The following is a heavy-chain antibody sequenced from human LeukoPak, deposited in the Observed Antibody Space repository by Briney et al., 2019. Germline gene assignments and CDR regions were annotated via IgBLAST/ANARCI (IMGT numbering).Heavy chain of an antibody. D-gene: IGHD3-10*01. Sequence: PGGSLTLSCVASGFNFNNYDLHWVRQAPGKGLEWVAFIKFHGHETFYADSVGGRFTFSRDNSRNTSYLQMNSLRAEDTALYYCAKDIIEIPWYAFDIWGQGTMVTVSS. CDR1: GFNFNNYD. CDR2: IKFHGHET. V-gene: IGHV3-30*02. CDR3: AKDIIEIPWYAFDI. J-gene: IGHJ3*02.